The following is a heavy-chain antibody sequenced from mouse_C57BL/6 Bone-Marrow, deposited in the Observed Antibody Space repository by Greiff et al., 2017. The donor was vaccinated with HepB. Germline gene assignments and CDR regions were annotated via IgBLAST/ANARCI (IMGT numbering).Heavy chain of an antibody. CDR1: GYTFTSYW. Sequence: QVHVKQSGAELVKPGASVKLSCKASGYTFTSYWMQWVKQRPGQGLEWIGEIDPSDSYTNYNQKFKGKATLTVDTSSSTAYMQLSSLTSEDSAVYYCASLLLRYWGQGTTLTVSS. J-gene: IGHJ2*01. D-gene: IGHD1-1*01. CDR3: ASLLLRY. CDR2: IDPSDSYT. V-gene: IGHV1-50*01.